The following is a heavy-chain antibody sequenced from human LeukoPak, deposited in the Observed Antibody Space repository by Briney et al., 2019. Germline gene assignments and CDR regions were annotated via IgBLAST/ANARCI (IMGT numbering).Heavy chain of an antibody. J-gene: IGHJ4*02. CDR2: ISRTGDTI. V-gene: IGHV3-11*04. D-gene: IGHD6-6*01. CDR1: GVAFSDYY. CDR3: ATDSSSALDH. Sequence: GSLRLSCAASGVAFSDYYMSWIRQAPGKGLEWIAYISRTGDTIYYEDSVKGRFTISRDNAKESLYLQMNSLRAEDTAVYYCATDSSSALDHWGQGTLVTVSS.